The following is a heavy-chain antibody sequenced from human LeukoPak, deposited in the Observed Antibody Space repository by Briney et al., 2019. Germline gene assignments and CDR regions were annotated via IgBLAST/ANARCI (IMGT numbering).Heavy chain of an antibody. D-gene: IGHD5-18*01. Sequence: KPGGSLRLSCAASGFTFSNAWMSWVRQAPGKGLEWVSSISSSSSYIYYADSVKGRFTISRDNAKNSLYLQMNSLRAEDTAVYYCARDSSAAMVYWGQGTLVTVSS. J-gene: IGHJ4*02. CDR3: ARDSSAAMVY. CDR1: GFTFSNAW. CDR2: ISSSSSYI. V-gene: IGHV3-21*01.